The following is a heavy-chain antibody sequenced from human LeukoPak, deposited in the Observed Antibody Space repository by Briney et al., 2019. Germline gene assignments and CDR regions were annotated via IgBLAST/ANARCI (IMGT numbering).Heavy chain of an antibody. CDR2: IYYSGST. D-gene: IGHD3-16*01. J-gene: IGHJ4*02. CDR1: GDSISSYY. CDR3: ATSYYDYDRWDY. Sequence: PSETLSLTCSVSGDSISSYYWSWIRQPPGKGLEWIGYIYYSGSTKYNPSLKSRVIISIDTPKNQFSLNLTSVTAADTAVYYCATSYYDYDRWDYWGQGNLVTVSS. V-gene: IGHV4-59*01.